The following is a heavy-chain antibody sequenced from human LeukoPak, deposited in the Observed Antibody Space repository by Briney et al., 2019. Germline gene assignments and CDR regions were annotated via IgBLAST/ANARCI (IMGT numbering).Heavy chain of an antibody. Sequence: SETLSLTCTVSGGSISSFYWSWIRQPPGKGLEWIGYIYYSGSTNYNPSLKSRVSMSVDTSKKQFSLKLNSVTAADAAVYYCARVTGAYGLTPFDYWGQGTLVTVSS. CDR3: ARVTGAYGLTPFDY. D-gene: IGHD4-17*01. CDR2: IYYSGST. V-gene: IGHV4-59*01. J-gene: IGHJ4*02. CDR1: GGSISSFY.